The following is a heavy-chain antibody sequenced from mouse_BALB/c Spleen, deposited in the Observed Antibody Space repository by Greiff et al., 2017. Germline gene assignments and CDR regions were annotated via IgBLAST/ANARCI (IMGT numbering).Heavy chain of an antibody. CDR3: ARRGGYDALAY. CDR2: ILPGSGST. D-gene: IGHD2-2*01. V-gene: IGHV1-9*01. CDR1: GYTFSSYW. Sequence: VKLQQSGAELMKPGASVKISCKATGYTFSSYWIEWVKQRPGHGLEWIGEILPGSGSTNYNEKFKGKATFTADTSSNTAYMQLSSLTSEDSAVYYCARRGGYDALAYWGQGTLVTVSA. J-gene: IGHJ3*01.